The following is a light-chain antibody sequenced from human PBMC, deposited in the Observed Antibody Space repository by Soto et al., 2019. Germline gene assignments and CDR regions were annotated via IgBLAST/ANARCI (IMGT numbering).Light chain of an antibody. J-gene: IGKJ1*01. CDR3: QHCGTSWGT. CDR1: PNADHNC. CDR2: GAF. V-gene: IGKV3-20*01. Sequence: ENVLTQSPGTLSLSPGARATLSCRAIPNADHNCLAWYQHKPGQTPRLFIYGAFNRAPGIPDRFSGSGSGTDCPLPISRLEPDDSAVYYCQHCGTSWGTFGQGTKVEI.